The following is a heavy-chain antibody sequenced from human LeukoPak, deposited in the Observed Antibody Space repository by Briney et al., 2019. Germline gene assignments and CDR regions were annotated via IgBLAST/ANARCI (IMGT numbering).Heavy chain of an antibody. CDR1: GGSISSGDYY. D-gene: IGHD3-22*01. CDR2: IYYSGST. CDR3: ARDSEIVGFDY. V-gene: IGHV4-30-4*01. J-gene: IGHJ4*02. Sequence: SGTLSLTCTVSGGSISSGDYYWSWIRQPPGKGLEWIGYIYYSGSTYYNPSLKSRVTISVDTSKNQFSLKLSSVTAADTAVYYCARDSEIVGFDYWGQGTLVTVSS.